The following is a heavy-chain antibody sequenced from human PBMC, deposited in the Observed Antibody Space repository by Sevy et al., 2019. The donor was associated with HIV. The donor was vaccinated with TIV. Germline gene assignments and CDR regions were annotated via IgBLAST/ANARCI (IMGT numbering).Heavy chain of an antibody. J-gene: IGHJ6*02. Sequence: SETPSPTCTVSGGSISSYYWSWIRQPAGKGLEWIGRIYTSGSTNYNPSLKSRVTMSVDTSKNQFSLKLSSVTAADTAVYYCARHADLTYYDFWSGYYYYGMDVWGQGTTVTVSS. CDR3: ARHADLTYYDFWSGYYYYGMDV. V-gene: IGHV4-4*07. D-gene: IGHD3-3*01. CDR1: GGSISSYY. CDR2: IYTSGST.